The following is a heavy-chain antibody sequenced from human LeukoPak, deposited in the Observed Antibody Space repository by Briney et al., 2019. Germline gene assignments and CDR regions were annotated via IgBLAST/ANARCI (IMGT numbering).Heavy chain of an antibody. D-gene: IGHD2-2*01. CDR1: GFTFSDYY. CDR2: ISSSGTII. J-gene: IGHJ6*01. CDR3: AREDSVVVPAVNDYYYGMDV. Sequence: GGSLRLSCAASGFTFSDYYMSWIRQAPGKGLEWVSYISSSGTIIYYIDSVKGRFTISRDNAKNSLYLQMNSLRAEDTAVYYCAREDSVVVPAVNDYYYGMDVWGQGTTVTVSS. V-gene: IGHV3-11*01.